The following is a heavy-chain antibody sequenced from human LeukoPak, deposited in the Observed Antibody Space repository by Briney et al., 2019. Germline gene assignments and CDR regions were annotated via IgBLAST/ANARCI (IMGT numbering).Heavy chain of an antibody. CDR2: INPNSGGT. V-gene: IGHV1-2*02. CDR3: ARDPYPTRAIYDILTKPPDY. D-gene: IGHD3-9*01. J-gene: IGHJ4*02. Sequence: ASVKVSCKASGYTFTGYYMHWVRQAPGQGLEWMGWINPNSGGTNYAQKFQGRVTMTGDTSISTAYMELSRLRSDDTAVYYCARDPYPTRAIYDILTKPPDYWGQGTLVTVSS. CDR1: GYTFTGYY.